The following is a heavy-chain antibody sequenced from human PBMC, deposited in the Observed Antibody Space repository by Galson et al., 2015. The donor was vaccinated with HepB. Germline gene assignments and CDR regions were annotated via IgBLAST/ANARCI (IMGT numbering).Heavy chain of an antibody. CDR1: GFTLSSYW. J-gene: IGHJ6*02. CDR2: IKYDGSER. Sequence: SLRLSCAASGFTLSSYWMTWVRQAPGKGLEWVANIKYDGSERYYVDSVKGRFTISRDNAKNSVYLQMNSLRGEDTAVYYCARDSAPYTMDVWGQGTTATVSS. CDR3: ARDSAPYTMDV. V-gene: IGHV3-7*03.